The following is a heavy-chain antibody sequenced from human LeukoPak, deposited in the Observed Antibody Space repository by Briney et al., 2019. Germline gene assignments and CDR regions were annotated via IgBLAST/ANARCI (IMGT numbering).Heavy chain of an antibody. J-gene: IGHJ4*02. D-gene: IGHD5-18*01. V-gene: IGHV3-33*01. CDR3: AGVDTVMAYYFDL. CDR1: GFTFSSYG. Sequence: GGSLRLSCAASGFTFSSYGMHWVRQAPVKGLEWVAVIWDDGSKKYYADSVKGRFTISRHNSRNTLYLQMNSLRAEDTAVYYCAGVDTVMAYYFDLWGQGTLVTVSS. CDR2: IWDDGSKK.